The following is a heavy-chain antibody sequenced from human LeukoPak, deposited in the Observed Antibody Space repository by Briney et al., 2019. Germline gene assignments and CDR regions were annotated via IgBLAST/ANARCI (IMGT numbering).Heavy chain of an antibody. D-gene: IGHD2-15*01. CDR2: ISSSSSYI. J-gene: IGHJ4*02. CDR1: GFTFSSYS. V-gene: IGHV3-21*01. CDR3: ARDYCSGGSCYHLFDY. Sequence: GGSLRLSCAASGFTFSSYSMNWVRQAPGKGLEWVSSISSSSSYIYYADSVKGRFTISRDNAKNSLYLQMNSLRAEDTAVYYCARDYCSGGSCYHLFDYWGQGTLVTVSS.